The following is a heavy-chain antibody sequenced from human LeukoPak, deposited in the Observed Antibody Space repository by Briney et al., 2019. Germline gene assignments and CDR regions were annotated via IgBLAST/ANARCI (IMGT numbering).Heavy chain of an antibody. CDR3: ARSTVTTERAFDI. CDR2: IYYSGST. Sequence: SETLSLTCTVSGGSISSSSYYWGWIRQPPGKGLEWIGSIYYSGSTYYNPSLKSRVTISVDTSKNQFSLKLSSVTAADTAVYYCARSTVTTERAFDIWGQGTMVTVSS. CDR1: GGSISSSSYY. V-gene: IGHV4-39*07. D-gene: IGHD4-11*01. J-gene: IGHJ3*02.